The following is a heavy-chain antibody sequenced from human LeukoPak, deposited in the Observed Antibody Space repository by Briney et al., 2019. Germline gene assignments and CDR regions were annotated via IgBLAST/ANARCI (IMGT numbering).Heavy chain of an antibody. CDR3: ARALRGQQLAYYYYYGMDV. J-gene: IGHJ6*02. CDR1: GFTFSSYS. D-gene: IGHD6-13*01. CDR2: ISSSSSYI. Sequence: GGSLRLSCAASGFTFSSYSMNWVRQAPGKGLEWVSSISSSSSYIYYADSVKGRFTISRDYAKNSLYLQMNSLRAEDTAVYYCARALRGQQLAYYYYYGMDVWGQGTTVTVSS. V-gene: IGHV3-21*01.